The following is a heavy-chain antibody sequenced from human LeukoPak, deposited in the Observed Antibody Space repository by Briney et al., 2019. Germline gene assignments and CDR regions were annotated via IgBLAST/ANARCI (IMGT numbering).Heavy chain of an antibody. CDR2: INWNGGSI. D-gene: IGHD1-26*01. J-gene: IGHJ4*02. Sequence: GGSLRLSCAVSGFTFSSHWMSWVRQAPGKGLEWVSGINWNGGSIGYADSVKGRFTISRDNAKNSLYLQMNSLRVEDTALYYCARGWELPYNFDNWGQGTLVTVSS. CDR3: ARGWELPYNFDN. V-gene: IGHV3-20*04. CDR1: GFTFSSHW.